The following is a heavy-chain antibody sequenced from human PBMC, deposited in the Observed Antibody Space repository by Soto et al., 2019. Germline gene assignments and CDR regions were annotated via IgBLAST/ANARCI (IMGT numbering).Heavy chain of an antibody. D-gene: IGHD4-17*01. V-gene: IGHV3-30*18. CDR3: AKAHEWETTLTPGLLDH. CDR2: ISFDGSNK. Sequence: QVHLVESGGGVVQPGKSLRLSCAASGFKFGSYGMHWVRQAPGKGLEWVALISFDGSNKHYGDSVKGRFTISRDTSKNPLYLQMNSLRAEDTAFYYCAKAHEWETTLTPGLLDHWGQGTQVIVSP. CDR1: GFKFGSYG. J-gene: IGHJ5*02.